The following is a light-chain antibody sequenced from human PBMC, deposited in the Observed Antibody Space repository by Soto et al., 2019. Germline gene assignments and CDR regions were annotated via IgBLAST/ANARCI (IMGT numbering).Light chain of an antibody. Sequence: GLSQSPGTLSLSPGERATLSCRASQSVSSSYLAWYQQKPGQAPRLLIYGASSRATGIPDRFSGSGSGTDFTLTISRLVPEDFAVYYCQQYGSSPPITFGQGTRLEIK. V-gene: IGKV3-20*01. CDR1: QSVSSSY. CDR2: GAS. J-gene: IGKJ5*01. CDR3: QQYGSSPPIT.